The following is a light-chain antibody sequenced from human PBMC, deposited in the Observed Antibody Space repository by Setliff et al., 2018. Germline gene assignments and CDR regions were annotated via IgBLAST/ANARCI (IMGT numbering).Light chain of an antibody. V-gene: IGLV2-14*03. CDR3: FSYTTTSSYV. CDR1: STDVGRYIF. Sequence: QSALAQPASVSGSPGQSITISCTGSSTDVGRYIFVSWYQQHPGKAPRLMIFDVSNRPSGVSNRFSGSKSGSTASLTISGLQPEDEADYYCFSYTTTSSYVFGTGTKGTVL. J-gene: IGLJ1*01. CDR2: DVS.